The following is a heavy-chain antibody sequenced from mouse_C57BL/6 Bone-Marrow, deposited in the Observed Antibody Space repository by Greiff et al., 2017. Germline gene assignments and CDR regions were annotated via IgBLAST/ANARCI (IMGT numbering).Heavy chain of an antibody. CDR2: IDPEDGET. D-gene: IGHD1-1*01. CDR1: GFNINDYY. Sequence: EVQLQQPGAELVKPGASVKLSCTASGFNINDYYIHWVKQRTEQGLEWIGRIDPEDGETKYAPKFQDKATITADTSSNTAYLQLSSLTSEDTAVYYCTRSLIYYGTNYWGQGTTLTSAS. V-gene: IGHV14-2*01. J-gene: IGHJ2*01. CDR3: TRSLIYYGTNY.